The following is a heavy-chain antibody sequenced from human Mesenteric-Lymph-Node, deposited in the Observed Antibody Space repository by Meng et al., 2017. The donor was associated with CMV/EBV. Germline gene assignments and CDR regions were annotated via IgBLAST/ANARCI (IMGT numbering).Heavy chain of an antibody. CDR2: INSDGSST. CDR3: ARGSSSGPGPRGTGAFDI. J-gene: IGHJ3*02. Sequence: GESLKISCAASGFTFSSYWMHWVRQAPGKGLVWVSRINSDGSSTSYADSVKGRFTISRDNAKNTLYLQMNSLRAEDTAVYYCARGSSSGPGPRGTGAFDIWGQGTMVTVSS. D-gene: IGHD6-19*01. CDR1: GFTFSSYW. V-gene: IGHV3-74*01.